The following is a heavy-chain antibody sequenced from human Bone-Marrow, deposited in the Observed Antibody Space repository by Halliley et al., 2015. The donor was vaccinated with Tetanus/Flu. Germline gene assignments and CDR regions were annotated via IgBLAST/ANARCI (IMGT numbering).Heavy chain of an antibody. CDR2: IHVSGTT. V-gene: IGHV4-59*08. D-gene: IGHD1-20*01. J-gene: IGHJ3*01. Sequence: IGYIHVSGTTRSTPPLKSRVTISVDTSKNQFFLKLTSVTAADMAVYYCARGRDNWNIFTFDLWGPGTVVTVSS. CDR3: ARGRDNWNIFTFDL.